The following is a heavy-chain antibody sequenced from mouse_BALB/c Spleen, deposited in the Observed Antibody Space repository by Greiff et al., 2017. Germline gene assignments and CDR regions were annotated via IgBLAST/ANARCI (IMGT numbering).Heavy chain of an antibody. CDR2: IDPANGNT. D-gene: IGHD1-2*01. Sequence: QLQQSGAELVKPGASVKLSCTASGFNIKDTYMHWVKQRPEQGLEWIGRIDPANGNTKYDPKFQGKATITADTSSNTAYLQLSSLTSEDTAVYYCAPNSLLRLRGAMDYWGQGTSVTVSS. CDR1: GFNIKDTY. J-gene: IGHJ4*01. V-gene: IGHV14-3*02. CDR3: APNSLLRLRGAMDY.